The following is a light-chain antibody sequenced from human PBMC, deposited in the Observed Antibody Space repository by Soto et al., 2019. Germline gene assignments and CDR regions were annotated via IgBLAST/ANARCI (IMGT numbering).Light chain of an antibody. Sequence: IVLKQYTGTLYLSPGERATLSCRASQSLHRGLAWYQQILGQSARLRIFGASIRATGIPARFSGSESVTEFTLTISSLQSEDFPVYYCQQYNNWPAGSFGQGTKVDIK. CDR2: GAS. CDR1: QSLHRG. J-gene: IGKJ1*01. CDR3: QQYNNWPAGS. V-gene: IGKV3-15*01.